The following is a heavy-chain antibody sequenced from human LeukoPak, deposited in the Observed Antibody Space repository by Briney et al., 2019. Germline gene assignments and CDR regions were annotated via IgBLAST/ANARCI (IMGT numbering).Heavy chain of an antibody. CDR1: GYTFTGYY. CDR2: INPNSGGT. Sequence: ASVKVSCKASGYTFTGYYMHWVRQAPGQGLEWMGWINPNSGGTNYAQKFQGWVTMTRDTSISTAYMELSRLRSDDTAVYYCAREESEITMTRGWFDPWGQGTLVTVSS. CDR3: AREESEITMTRGWFDP. J-gene: IGHJ5*02. D-gene: IGHD3-22*01. V-gene: IGHV1-2*04.